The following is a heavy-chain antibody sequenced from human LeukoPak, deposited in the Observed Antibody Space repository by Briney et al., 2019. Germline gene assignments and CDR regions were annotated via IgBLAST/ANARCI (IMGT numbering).Heavy chain of an antibody. V-gene: IGHV3-30*02. J-gene: IGHJ4*02. CDR1: GSTFSTYG. D-gene: IGHD6-19*01. CDR2: IRYDGSNK. CDR3: AKEGYSSGWYEDH. Sequence: PGGSLRLSCAAAGSTFSTYGIHWVRQAQGMGLEWVAFIRYDGSNKYYADSVKGRFTISRGNFMNTVYLQMNSLRPEDTAVYYCAKEGYSSGWYEDHWGQGTLVTVSS.